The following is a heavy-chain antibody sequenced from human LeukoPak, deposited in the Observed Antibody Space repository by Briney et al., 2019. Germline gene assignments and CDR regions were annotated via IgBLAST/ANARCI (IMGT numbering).Heavy chain of an antibody. D-gene: IGHD5-18*01. CDR3: AKDLRGYSYGLYYYGMDV. J-gene: IGHJ6*04. Sequence: PGGSLRLSCAASGLTFSSYGMHWVRQAPGKGLELVAVISYDGSNKYYADSVKGRFTISRDNSKNTLYLQMNSLRAEDTAVYYCAKDLRGYSYGLYYYGMDVWGKGTTVTVSS. CDR2: ISYDGSNK. CDR1: GLTFSSYG. V-gene: IGHV3-30*18.